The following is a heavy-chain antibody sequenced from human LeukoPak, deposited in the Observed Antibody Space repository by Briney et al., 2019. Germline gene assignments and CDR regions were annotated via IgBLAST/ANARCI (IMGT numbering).Heavy chain of an antibody. D-gene: IGHD6-13*01. Sequence: GGSLRLSCAASGFTFSSYWMSWVRQAPGKGLEWVANIKQDGSEKYYVDSVKGRFTISRDNAKNSVYLQMTSLRAEDTALYYCAKDATAVPGTVYMDVWGKGTTVTISS. CDR1: GFTFSSYW. J-gene: IGHJ6*03. V-gene: IGHV3-7*01. CDR3: AKDATAVPGTVYMDV. CDR2: IKQDGSEK.